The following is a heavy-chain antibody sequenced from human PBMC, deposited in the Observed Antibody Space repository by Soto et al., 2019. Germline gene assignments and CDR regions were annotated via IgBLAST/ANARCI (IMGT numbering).Heavy chain of an antibody. D-gene: IGHD1-26*01. CDR2: INAGNGNT. CDR1: GYTFTSYA. J-gene: IGHJ5*02. CDR3: ARDFNQDSGSYASFMQTP. V-gene: IGHV1-3*01. Sequence: QVQLVQSGAEVKKPGASVKVSCKASGYTFTSYAMHWVRQAPGQRLEWMGWINAGNGNTKYSQKFQGRVTITRDTSASTAYMELSSLRSEDTAVYYCARDFNQDSGSYASFMQTPWGQGTLVTVSS.